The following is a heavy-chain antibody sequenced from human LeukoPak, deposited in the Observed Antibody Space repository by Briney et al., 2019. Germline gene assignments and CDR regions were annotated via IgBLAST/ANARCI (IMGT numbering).Heavy chain of an antibody. CDR3: ARASGRYSDAFDI. J-gene: IGHJ3*02. V-gene: IGHV1-2*02. CDR2: INPNSGGT. CDR1: GYTFTGYY. Sequence: ASVKVSCKASGYTFTGYYMHWVRQAPGHGLEWMGWINPNSGGTNNAQNFQGTVTLTRDTSISTAYMELSRLRSDDTALYYCARASGRYSDAFDIWGQGTMVTVSS. D-gene: IGHD1-26*01.